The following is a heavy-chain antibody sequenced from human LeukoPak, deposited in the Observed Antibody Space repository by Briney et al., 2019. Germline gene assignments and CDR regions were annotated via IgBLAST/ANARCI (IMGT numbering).Heavy chain of an antibody. CDR3: ARWYSSSSDYYYYYMDV. Sequence: ASVTVSCTASGYTFTSYDINWVRQAPGEGGEGMGWMNPKSGNTVYAQNFQGRVTITRTTSISTAYMELSSLRSEDTAVYYCARWYSSSSDYYYYYMDVWGKGTTVTISS. CDR1: GYTFTSYD. D-gene: IGHD6-13*01. J-gene: IGHJ6*03. V-gene: IGHV1-8*01. CDR2: MNPKSGNT.